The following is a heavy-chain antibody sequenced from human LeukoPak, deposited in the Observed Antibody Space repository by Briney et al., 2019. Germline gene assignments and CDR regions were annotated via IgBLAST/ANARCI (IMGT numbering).Heavy chain of an antibody. Sequence: SETLSLTCTVSGGSISSYYWSWIRQPAGKGLEWIGSIYYSGSTYYNPSLKSRVTISVDTSKNQFSLKLSSVTAADTAVYYCARLPSGDDAFDIWGQGTMVTVSS. CDR2: IYYSGST. J-gene: IGHJ3*02. CDR3: ARLPSGDDAFDI. V-gene: IGHV4-59*05. CDR1: GGSISSYY. D-gene: IGHD1-1*01.